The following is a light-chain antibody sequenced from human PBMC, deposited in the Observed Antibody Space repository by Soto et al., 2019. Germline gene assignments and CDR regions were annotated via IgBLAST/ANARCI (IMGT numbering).Light chain of an antibody. J-gene: IGLJ2*01. CDR3: AVWDDSLSGVL. Sequence: QSVLTQPPSASEIPGERVTISCSGSSSNIGSNFVYWYQQLPGAAPKVVIYKNKHRPSGVPDRFSGSKSGTSASLAISGLRSEDEAYYYCAVWDDSLSGVLFGGGTKLTVL. CDR2: KNK. V-gene: IGLV1-47*01. CDR1: SSNIGSNF.